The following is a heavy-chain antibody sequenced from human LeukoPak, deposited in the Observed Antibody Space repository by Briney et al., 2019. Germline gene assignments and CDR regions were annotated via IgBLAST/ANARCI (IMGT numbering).Heavy chain of an antibody. CDR3: ARGGGYGSGTIVDY. CDR1: GGSISSYY. CDR2: IYYSGST. J-gene: IGHJ4*02. Sequence: PSETLSLTCTVSGGSISSYYWSWIRQPPGKGLEWIGYIYYSGSTNYNPSLKSRVTMSVDTSKNQFSLKLRSVTAADTAVYYCARGGGYGSGTIVDYWGQGTLVTVSS. V-gene: IGHV4-59*12. D-gene: IGHD3-10*01.